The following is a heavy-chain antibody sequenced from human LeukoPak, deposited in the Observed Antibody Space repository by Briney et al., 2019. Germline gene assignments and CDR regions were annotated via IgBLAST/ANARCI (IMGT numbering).Heavy chain of an antibody. CDR1: GFTFGSYG. V-gene: IGHV3-30*02. Sequence: GGSLRLSCVASGFTFGSYGMHWVRQAPGKGLEWVAFIRYDGNSEYYADSVKGRFTISKDKSKKTLHLQMLSLRPEDTAVYYCAKDAVFWSAYGADPHHWGQGTLVTVSS. J-gene: IGHJ5*02. D-gene: IGHD3-3*01. CDR3: AKDAVFWSAYGADPHH. CDR2: IRYDGNSE.